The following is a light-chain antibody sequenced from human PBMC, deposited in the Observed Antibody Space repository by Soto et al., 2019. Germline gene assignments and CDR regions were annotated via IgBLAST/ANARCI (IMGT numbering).Light chain of an antibody. Sequence: QSVLTQPRSVSGSPGQSVTISCTGSSSDVGRYEYVSWYQQHPGKAPKLMIYDVSNRPSGVSNRFFGSKSDNTASLTISGLQAEDEADYYCTSYASSSTYVFGTGTKLTVL. CDR3: TSYASSSTYV. J-gene: IGLJ1*01. CDR1: SSDVGRYEY. V-gene: IGLV2-14*03. CDR2: DVS.